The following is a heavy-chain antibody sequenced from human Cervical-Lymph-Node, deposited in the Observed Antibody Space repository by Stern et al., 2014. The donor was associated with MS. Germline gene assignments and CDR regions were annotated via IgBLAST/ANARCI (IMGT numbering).Heavy chain of an antibody. CDR3: ARMMQHLAGDAFDI. CDR2: IWSNAEK. Sequence: ESGPVLVKPTETLALTCTVSGFSLSNPRMGVSWIRQPPGKALAWLAHIWSNAEKTYSTPLKDRLTISKDTSKSQVVLTMTHMDPVDTATYYCARMMQHLAGDAFDIWGQGTVVTVSS. V-gene: IGHV2-26*01. J-gene: IGHJ3*02. D-gene: IGHD6-13*01. CDR1: GFSLSNPRMG.